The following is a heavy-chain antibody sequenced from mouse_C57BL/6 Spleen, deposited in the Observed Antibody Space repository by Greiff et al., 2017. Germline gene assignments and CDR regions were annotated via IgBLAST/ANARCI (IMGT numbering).Heavy chain of an antibody. D-gene: IGHD4-1*01. CDR3: TREANWDAMDY. CDR1: GFTFSSYA. J-gene: IGHJ4*01. V-gene: IGHV5-9-1*02. Sequence: EVKVVESGEGLVKPGGSLKLSCAASGFTFSSYAMSWVRQTPEKRLEWVAYISSGGDYIYYADTVKGRFTISRDNARNTLYLQMSSLKSEDTAMXYCTREANWDAMDYWGQGTSVTVSS. CDR2: ISSGGDYI.